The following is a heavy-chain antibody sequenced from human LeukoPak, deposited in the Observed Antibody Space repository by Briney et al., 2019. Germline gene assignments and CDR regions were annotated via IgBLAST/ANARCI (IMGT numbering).Heavy chain of an antibody. Sequence: SETLSLTCAVYGGSFSGYYWSWIRQPPGKGLEWIGEINHSGSTNYNPSLKSRVTISVDTSKNQFSLKLSSVTAADTAVYYCAKSQSGSVDACDIWGQGTMVTVSS. CDR3: AKSQSGSVDACDI. J-gene: IGHJ3*02. D-gene: IGHD3-10*01. V-gene: IGHV4-34*01. CDR2: INHSGST. CDR1: GGSFSGYY.